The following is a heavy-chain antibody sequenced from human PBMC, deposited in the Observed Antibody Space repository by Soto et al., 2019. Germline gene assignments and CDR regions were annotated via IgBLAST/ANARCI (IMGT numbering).Heavy chain of an antibody. Sequence: QVQVVQSGVEVRRPGSSVKVSCKASGDTFKNCVISWVRQAPGQGLEWMVGIIHLFGTTDFAQRFQCRLKITTDESTTTAYMELSRLRSEDTATYYCAAELGFGKLSVVWGQGTTVIVSS. CDR1: GDTFKNCV. CDR2: IIHLFGTT. CDR3: AAELGFGKLSVV. V-gene: IGHV1-69*01. D-gene: IGHD3-10*01. J-gene: IGHJ6*02.